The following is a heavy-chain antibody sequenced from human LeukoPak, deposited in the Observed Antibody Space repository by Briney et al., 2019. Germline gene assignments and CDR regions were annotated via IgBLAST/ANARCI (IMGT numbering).Heavy chain of an antibody. Sequence: KPGESLKISCKGSGYSFTSYWIGWVRQMPGKGLEWIRIIYPGDSDTRYSPSFQGQVTISADKSISTAYLQWSSLKASDTAMYYCARPHFHRGYSGYDLDGMDVWGQGTTVTVSS. J-gene: IGHJ6*02. CDR1: GYSFTSYW. D-gene: IGHD5-12*01. CDR3: ARPHFHRGYSGYDLDGMDV. V-gene: IGHV5-51*01. CDR2: IYPGDSDT.